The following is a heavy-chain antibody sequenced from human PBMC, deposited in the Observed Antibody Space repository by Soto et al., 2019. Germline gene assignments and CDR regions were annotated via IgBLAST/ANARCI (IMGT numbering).Heavy chain of an antibody. CDR2: IYYSGST. CDR1: GDSISSYY. D-gene: IGHD2-2*01. CDR3: ARPRDCSSTSCYGALDP. V-gene: IGHV4-59*08. J-gene: IGHJ5*02. Sequence: PSETLSLTCTVSGDSISSYYWSWIRQPPGKGLEWIGYIYYSGSTNYNPSLKSRVTISVDTSKNQFSLKLSSVTAADTAVYYCARPRDCSSTSCYGALDPWGQGTLVTVSS.